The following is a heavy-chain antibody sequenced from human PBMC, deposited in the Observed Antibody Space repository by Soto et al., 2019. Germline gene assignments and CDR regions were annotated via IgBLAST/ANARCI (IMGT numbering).Heavy chain of an antibody. CDR3: ATTNENSSGSFDY. V-gene: IGHV1-24*01. D-gene: IGHD6-19*01. CDR2: FDPEDGET. J-gene: IGHJ4*02. CDR1: GYTLTELS. Sequence: ASVKVSCKVSGYTLTELSMHWVRQAPGKGLEWMGGFDPEDGETIYAQKFQGRVTMTEDTSTDTAYMELSSLKSEDTAVYYCATTNENSSGSFDYWGQGTLVTVSS.